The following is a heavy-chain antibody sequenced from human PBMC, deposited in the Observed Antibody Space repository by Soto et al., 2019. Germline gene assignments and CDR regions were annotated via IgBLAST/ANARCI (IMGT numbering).Heavy chain of an antibody. J-gene: IGHJ4*02. CDR3: ARVHSSGWYGDYFDY. V-gene: IGHV3-48*03. CDR2: ISSSGSTI. D-gene: IGHD6-19*01. CDR1: GVTFSSYE. Sequence: PGGSLRLSCSASGVTFSSYEMNWVRQAPGKGLEWVSYISSSGSTIYYADSVKGRFTISRDNAKNSLYLQMNSLRAEDTAVYYCARVHSSGWYGDYFDYWGQGTLVTVSS.